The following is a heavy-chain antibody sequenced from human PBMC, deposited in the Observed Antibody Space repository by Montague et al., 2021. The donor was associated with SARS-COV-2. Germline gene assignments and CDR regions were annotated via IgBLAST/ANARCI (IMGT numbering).Heavy chain of an antibody. Sequence: SETLSLTCSVSGASISSHYWSWIRQSPGKGLEWIGYIYYSGTTIXNPSLESRVTISVDTSSNVSSLKLRFVTAADTAIYYCARYEAVADAFDIWGQGTVVTVS. CDR2: IYYSGTT. D-gene: IGHD6-19*01. CDR3: ARYEAVADAFDI. CDR1: GASISSHY. V-gene: IGHV4-59*11. J-gene: IGHJ3*02.